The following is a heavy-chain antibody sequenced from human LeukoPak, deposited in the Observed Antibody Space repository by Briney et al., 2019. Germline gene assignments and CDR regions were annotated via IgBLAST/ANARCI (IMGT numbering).Heavy chain of an antibody. V-gene: IGHV3-53*01. CDR1: GFTVSRNY. J-gene: IGHJ4*02. CDR2: IYSGGNT. D-gene: IGHD4/OR15-4a*01. CDR3: ARRAGAYSHPYDY. Sequence: PGGSLRLSCAASGFTVSRNYMSWVRQAPGKGLECVSVIYSGGNTHYSDSVKGRFTISRDNSKNTLYLQMNSLRAEDTAVYYCARRAGAYSHPYDYWGQGTLVTVSS.